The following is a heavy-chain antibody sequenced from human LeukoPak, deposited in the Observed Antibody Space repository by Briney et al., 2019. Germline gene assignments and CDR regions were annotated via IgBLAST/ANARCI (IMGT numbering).Heavy chain of an antibody. CDR1: GGSISSSSYY. CDR3: ARDSSSWHNWFDP. CDR2: IYYSGST. J-gene: IGHJ5*02. Sequence: SETLSLTCTVSGGSISSSSYYWGWIRQPPGTGLEWIGSIYYSGSTYYNPSLKSRVTISVDTSKNQFSLKLSSVTAADTAVYYCARDSSSWHNWFDPWGQGTLVTVSS. V-gene: IGHV4-39*07. D-gene: IGHD6-13*01.